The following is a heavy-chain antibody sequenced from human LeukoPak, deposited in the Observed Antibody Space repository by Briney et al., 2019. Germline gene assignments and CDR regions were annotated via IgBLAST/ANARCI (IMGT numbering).Heavy chain of an antibody. CDR1: GYTFTSYY. D-gene: IGHD3-22*01. Sequence: ASVKVSCKASGYTFTSYYMHWVRQAPEQGLEWMGIFNPSGGSTSYAQKFQGRVTMTRDTSTSTVYMELSSLRSEDTAVYYCARDKRPNYYDSSGHFDYWGQGTLVTVSS. J-gene: IGHJ4*02. CDR3: ARDKRPNYYDSSGHFDY. CDR2: FNPSGGST. V-gene: IGHV1-46*01.